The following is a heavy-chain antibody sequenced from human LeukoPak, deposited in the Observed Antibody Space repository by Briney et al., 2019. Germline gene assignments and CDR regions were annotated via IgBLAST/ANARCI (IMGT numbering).Heavy chain of an antibody. CDR2: VNRDGSET. J-gene: IGHJ6*02. CDR1: GFALSSHW. CDR3: ARNNGMDV. Sequence: GGSLRLSCAASGFALSSHWMTWVRQVPGRGPEWVANVNRDGSETYYLDSVKSRFTISKDNAKNSLYLQMNSLRAEDTALYHCARNNGMDVWGQGTTVIVSS. V-gene: IGHV3-7*03.